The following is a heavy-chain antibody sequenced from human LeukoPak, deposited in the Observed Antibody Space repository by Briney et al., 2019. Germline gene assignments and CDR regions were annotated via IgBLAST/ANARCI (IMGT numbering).Heavy chain of an antibody. CDR2: ISASGGVT. D-gene: IGHD2-21*02. CDR1: GFTFSSYA. Sequence: GGSLRLSCAASGFTFSSYAMSWVRQAPGKGLEWVSGISASGGVTYYADSVKGRFTISRDNSKNTLYLQMNSLRAEDTAVYYCAKKVVPGYFFDYWGQGTLVTVSS. V-gene: IGHV3-23*01. J-gene: IGHJ4*02. CDR3: AKKVVPGYFFDY.